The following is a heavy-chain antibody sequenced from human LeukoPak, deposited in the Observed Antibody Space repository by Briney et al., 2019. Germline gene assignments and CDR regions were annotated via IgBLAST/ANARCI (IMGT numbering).Heavy chain of an antibody. CDR1: GGSISSSSYY. D-gene: IGHD3-22*01. Sequence: SETLSLTCTVSGGSISSSSYYWGWIRQPPGKGLEWIGSIYYSGSTYYNPSLKSRVTISVDTSKNQFSLKLSSVTAADTAVYYCARAVGEKYYYDSSGPQMAFDIWGQGTMVTVSS. V-gene: IGHV4-39*07. J-gene: IGHJ3*02. CDR3: ARAVGEKYYYDSSGPQMAFDI. CDR2: IYYSGST.